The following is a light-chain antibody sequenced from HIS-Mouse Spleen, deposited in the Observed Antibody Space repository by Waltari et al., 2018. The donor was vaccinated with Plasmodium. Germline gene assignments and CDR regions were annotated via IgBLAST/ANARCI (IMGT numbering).Light chain of an antibody. Sequence: EIVMTQSPATLSVSPGERATLSCRASQSVSSTLAWYQQKPGQAPRLLIYGASTRATGIPARFSGSGSGTEFTLTISSRQSEDFAVYYCQQYNNWSFTFGPGTKVDIK. CDR3: QQYNNWSFT. J-gene: IGKJ3*01. CDR1: QSVSST. CDR2: GAS. V-gene: IGKV3-15*01.